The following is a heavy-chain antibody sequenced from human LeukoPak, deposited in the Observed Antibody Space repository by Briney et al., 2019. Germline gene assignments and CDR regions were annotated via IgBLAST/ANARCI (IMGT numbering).Heavy chain of an antibody. CDR3: AKDHVLAAAGVLDH. CDR2: ISGSDGSGSGGST. J-gene: IGHJ4*02. V-gene: IGHV3-23*01. D-gene: IGHD6-13*01. Sequence: TGGSLRLSCAASGFTFSSYAMSWVRQAPGKGLEWVSAISGSDGSGSGGSTYYADSVKGRFTISRDNSKNMLYLRMNSLRADDTAVYFCAKDHVLAAAGVLDHWGQGTLVTVSS. CDR1: GFTFSSYA.